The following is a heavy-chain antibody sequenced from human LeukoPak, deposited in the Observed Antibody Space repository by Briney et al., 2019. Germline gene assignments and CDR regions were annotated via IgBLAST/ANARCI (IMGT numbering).Heavy chain of an antibody. CDR3: AKDLTDSGYDFYH. D-gene: IGHD5-12*01. CDR2: ISGGGTSK. Sequence: GGSLRLSCAASGFTFSRSAMSWVRQAPEKGLQWVSAISGGGTSKYYADSVKGQFTISRDTSNNTLYLHMNSLRPEDTAVYYCAKDLTDSGYDFYHWGQGTLVTVSS. CDR1: GFTFSRSA. J-gene: IGHJ5*02. V-gene: IGHV3-23*01.